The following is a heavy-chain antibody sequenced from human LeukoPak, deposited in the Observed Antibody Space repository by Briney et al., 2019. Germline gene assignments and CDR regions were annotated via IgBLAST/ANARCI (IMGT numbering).Heavy chain of an antibody. D-gene: IGHD2-15*01. CDR1: GYSFTKYW. V-gene: IGHV5-51*01. CDR2: MYPGDSDI. CDR3: ARHGAAVVVGANFDF. J-gene: IGHJ4*02. Sequence: GESLKISCKGSGYSFTKYWIGWVRQMPGKGLEWMGIMYPGDSDIRYSPSFQGQVTISADKSISTAYLQWSSLKASDTAVYYCARHGAAVVVGANFDFWGQGTLITVSS.